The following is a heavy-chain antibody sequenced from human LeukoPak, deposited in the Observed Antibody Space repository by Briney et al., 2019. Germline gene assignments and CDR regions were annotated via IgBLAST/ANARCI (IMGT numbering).Heavy chain of an antibody. V-gene: IGHV3-30-3*01. CDR2: ISYDGSNK. Sequence: PGGSLRLSCAASGFTFSSYAMHWVRQAPGKGLEWVAVISYDGSNKYYADSVKGRFTISRDNSKNTLYLQMNSLRAEDTAVYYCARDLYYGSGSPGNLIDYWGQGTLVTVSS. CDR3: ARDLYYGSGSPGNLIDY. D-gene: IGHD3-10*01. J-gene: IGHJ4*02. CDR1: GFTFSSYA.